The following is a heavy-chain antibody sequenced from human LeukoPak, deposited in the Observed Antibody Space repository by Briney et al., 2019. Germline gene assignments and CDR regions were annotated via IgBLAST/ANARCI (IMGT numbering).Heavy chain of an antibody. CDR1: GGSFSGYY. V-gene: IGHV4-34*01. D-gene: IGHD3-22*01. CDR2: INHSGST. Sequence: PSETLSLTCAVYGGSFSGYYWSWTRQPPGKGLEWIGEINHSGSTNYNPSLKSRVTISVDTSKNQFSLKLSSVTAADTAVYYCARGVGYYDSSGSFDYWGQGTLVTVSS. CDR3: ARGVGYYDSSGSFDY. J-gene: IGHJ4*02.